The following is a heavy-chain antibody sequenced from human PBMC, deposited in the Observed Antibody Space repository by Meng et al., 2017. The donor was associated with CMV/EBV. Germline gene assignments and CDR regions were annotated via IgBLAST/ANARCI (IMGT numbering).Heavy chain of an antibody. CDR3: ARAGYCSSTSCYRGWFDP. CDR2: INPNSGGT. Sequence: ASVKVSCKASGYTFTGYYMHWVRQAPGQGLEWMGWINPNSGGTNYAQKFQGRVTMTRDTSTSTVYMELSSLRSEDTAVYYCARAGYCSSTSCYRGWFDPWGQGTLVTVSS. CDR1: GYTFTGYY. V-gene: IGHV1-2*02. D-gene: IGHD2-2*01. J-gene: IGHJ5*02.